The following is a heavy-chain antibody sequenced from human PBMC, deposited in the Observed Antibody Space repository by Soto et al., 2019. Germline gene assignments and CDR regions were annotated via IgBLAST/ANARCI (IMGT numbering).Heavy chain of an antibody. J-gene: IGHJ5*02. CDR2: ISWDGGST. Sequence: GGSLRLSCAASGFTFDDYTMHWVRQAPGKGLEWVSLISWDGGSTYYADSVKGRFTISRDNSKNSLYLQMNSLRTEDTALYYCAKDTATAAYNWFDPWGQGTLVTVSS. D-gene: IGHD2-21*02. V-gene: IGHV3-43*01. CDR1: GFTFDDYT. CDR3: AKDTATAAYNWFDP.